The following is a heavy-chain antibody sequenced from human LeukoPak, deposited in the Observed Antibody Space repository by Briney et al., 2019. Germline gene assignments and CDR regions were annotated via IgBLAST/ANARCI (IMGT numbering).Heavy chain of an antibody. J-gene: IGHJ5*02. CDR1: GGSISRSDYY. V-gene: IGHV4-39*07. CDR2: IYYSGSA. CDR3: ARVVTPDWFDP. Sequence: SETLSLTCTVSGGSISRSDYYWGWIRQPPGKGLEWIGNIYYSGSAHYSPSLTSRVTVSVDTSKNQFSLKLTSVTAADTAIYYCARVVTPDWFDPWGQGTLVTVSS.